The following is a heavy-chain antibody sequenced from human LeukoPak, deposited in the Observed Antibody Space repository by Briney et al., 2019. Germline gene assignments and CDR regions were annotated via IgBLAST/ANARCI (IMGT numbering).Heavy chain of an antibody. Sequence: ASVKVSCKASGYTFTGYYIHWVRQAPGQGFEWMGWINPNSDGTNYAQKFQGRVTMTRDTSISTAYMELSRLTSEDTAVYYCARQWRGDYWGQGTLVTVSS. J-gene: IGHJ4*02. V-gene: IGHV1-2*02. D-gene: IGHD6-19*01. CDR2: INPNSDGT. CDR3: ARQWRGDY. CDR1: GYTFTGYY.